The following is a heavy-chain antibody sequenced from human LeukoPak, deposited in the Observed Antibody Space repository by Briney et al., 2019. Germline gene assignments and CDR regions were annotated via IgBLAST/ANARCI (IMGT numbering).Heavy chain of an antibody. V-gene: IGHV4-38-2*01. J-gene: IGHJ4*02. CDR2: IYHTGSA. CDR3: ARYCTSTTCILRGFDY. Sequence: SDTLSLTCSVSGYSFTSGHYWGWIRPPPEKGLEWIANIYHTGSAHYNPSLKSRVTISVDTSKNQFSLKLSSVTAADTAVYYCARYCTSTTCILRGFDYWGQGTLVTVSS. D-gene: IGHD2-2*01. CDR1: GYSFTSGHY.